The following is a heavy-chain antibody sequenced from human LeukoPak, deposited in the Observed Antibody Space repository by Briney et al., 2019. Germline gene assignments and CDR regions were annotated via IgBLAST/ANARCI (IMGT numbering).Heavy chain of an antibody. V-gene: IGHV4-39*07. CDR1: GGSVSNSGFY. Sequence: SETLSLTCTVSGGSVSNSGFYWGWIRQPPGKGLEWIGSLYYGGSTYYNPSLKSRVVISIDTSKNQFSLKLRSVTAADTAVYYCARDRDVLTGYSSYEYWGQGTLVTVSS. J-gene: IGHJ4*02. CDR3: ARDRDVLTGYSSYEY. CDR2: LYYGGST. D-gene: IGHD3-9*01.